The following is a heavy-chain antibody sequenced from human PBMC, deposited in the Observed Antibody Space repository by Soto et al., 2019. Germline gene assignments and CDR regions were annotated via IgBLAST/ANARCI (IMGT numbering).Heavy chain of an antibody. CDR3: ARGGLYDLWSGLFD. D-gene: IGHD3-3*01. CDR1: GASVTSVDYY. Sequence: QAQLQESGPGLVRPSQTLSLSCSVSGASVTSVDYYWNWIRQTPGTGMEWLAYMHDSGTTSYNPYLKSRVTMSRDTSKNQLSRKLTSVSAADTAVYFCARGGLYDLWSGLFDWGQGIRVTVSS. CDR2: MHDSGTT. V-gene: IGHV4-30-4*01. J-gene: IGHJ4*02.